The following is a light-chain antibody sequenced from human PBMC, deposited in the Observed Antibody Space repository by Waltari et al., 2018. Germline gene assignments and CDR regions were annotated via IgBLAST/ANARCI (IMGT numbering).Light chain of an antibody. Sequence: QSVLTQPPSASGAPGQRVTISCSGGSANIGRKTINWYQHLPGTAPKLLIYGDDQRPSGVPDRFSASKAGNSGSLAIGGLRSEDEGDYYCAAWIDSLNGVAFGGGTKLTIL. V-gene: IGLV1-44*01. CDR2: GDD. CDR3: AAWIDSLNGVA. CDR1: SANIGRKT. J-gene: IGLJ2*01.